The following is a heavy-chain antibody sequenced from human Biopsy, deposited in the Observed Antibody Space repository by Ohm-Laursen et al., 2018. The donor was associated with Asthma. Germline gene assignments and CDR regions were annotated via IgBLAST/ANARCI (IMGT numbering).Heavy chain of an antibody. Sequence: SSVKVSCKPLGGTFTTSVIGWARQAPGQGLEWLGGIISVFGTTNYPQKFQDRVTITADDSTSTVYMELSSLRSEDTAVYYCARKAGSCISRTCYSLDFWGQGTLVTVSS. CDR1: GGTFTTSV. CDR2: IISVFGTT. D-gene: IGHD2-2*01. V-gene: IGHV1-69*01. CDR3: ARKAGSCISRTCYSLDF. J-gene: IGHJ4*02.